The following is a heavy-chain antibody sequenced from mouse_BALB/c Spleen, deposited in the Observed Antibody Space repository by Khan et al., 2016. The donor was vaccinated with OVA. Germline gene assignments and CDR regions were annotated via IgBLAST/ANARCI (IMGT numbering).Heavy chain of an antibody. D-gene: IGHD1-1*01. CDR3: ARLAYYYNSEGFAY. Sequence: EVELVESGGDLVKPGGSLKLSCAASGFTFSTYGLSWVRQTPHKRLAWVATIRSGGSYTYSPDSVKGRFTISRNNAKNTLYLQMSSLKAEDTAMYYCARLAYYYNSEGFAYWGQGTLVTVSA. V-gene: IGHV5-6*01. J-gene: IGHJ3*01. CDR2: IRSGGSYT. CDR1: GFTFSTYG.